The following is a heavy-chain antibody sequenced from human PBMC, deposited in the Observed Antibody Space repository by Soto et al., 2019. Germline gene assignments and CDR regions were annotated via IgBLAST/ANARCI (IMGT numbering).Heavy chain of an antibody. CDR3: AREFSNSPEPFDS. CDR1: VGSFNSDNFY. D-gene: IGHD6-6*01. J-gene: IGHJ4*02. V-gene: IGHV4-61*01. Sequence: SETLSLTCTVSVGSFNSDNFYWSWIRQPPGRGLEWIGYIYYTGDTNYNPSLKSRVTISIDTSRNQFSLKLSSVTAADTAVYYCAREFSNSPEPFDSGGQGSLVTVSS. CDR2: IYYTGDT.